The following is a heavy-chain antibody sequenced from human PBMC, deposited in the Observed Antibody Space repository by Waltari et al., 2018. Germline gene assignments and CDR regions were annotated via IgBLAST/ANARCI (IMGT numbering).Heavy chain of an antibody. CDR2: IYSGGST. Sequence: EVQLVESGGGLIQPGGSLRLSCAASGFTVSSNYLSWGRQAPGKGLEWVSVIYSGGSTYYADSVKGRFTISRDNSKNTLYLQMNSLRAEDTAVYYCARDLWSPYWYFDLWGRGTLVTVSS. CDR3: ARDLWSPYWYFDL. J-gene: IGHJ2*01. V-gene: IGHV3-53*01. CDR1: GFTVSSNY. D-gene: IGHD2-21*01.